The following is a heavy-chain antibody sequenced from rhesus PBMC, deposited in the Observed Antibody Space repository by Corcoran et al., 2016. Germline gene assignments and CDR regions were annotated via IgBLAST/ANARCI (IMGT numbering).Heavy chain of an antibody. J-gene: IGHJ5-1*01. V-gene: IGHV2S1*01. Sequence: QVTLKESGPALVKPTQTLTLTCPFSGFSLSTSGLGVGWIRQPPGKALEWLARIYWDDVMYYTTYLKSRLTISKDTSKNPVVLTMTNMDPVDTATYYCVRIQYISGKNRFDVWGAGVLVTVSS. CDR1: GFSLSTSGLG. D-gene: IGHD4-23*01. CDR3: VRIQYISGKNRFDV. CDR2: IYWDDVM.